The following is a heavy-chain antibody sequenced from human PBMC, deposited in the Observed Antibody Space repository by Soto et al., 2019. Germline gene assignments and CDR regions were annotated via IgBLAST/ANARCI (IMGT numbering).Heavy chain of an antibody. D-gene: IGHD3-22*01. Sequence: PSSALSLTCTFSGGSISSYYWSWIRQTPGKGLEWIGYIYYSGSTNYNPSLKSRVTISVDTSKNQFSLKLSSVTAADTAVYYCARVVSWYYYDSSGPLFDYWGQGTLVTVSS. CDR3: ARVVSWYYYDSSGPLFDY. CDR2: IYYSGST. CDR1: GGSISSYY. V-gene: IGHV4-59*12. J-gene: IGHJ4*02.